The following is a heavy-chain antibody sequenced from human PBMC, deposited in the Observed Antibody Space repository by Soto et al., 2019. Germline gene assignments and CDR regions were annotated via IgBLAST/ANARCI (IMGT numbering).Heavy chain of an antibody. CDR2: ILYTGNT. Sequence: PSETLSLTCTVSGASVSSYYWSWIRQPPGKGLEWLGYILYTGNTNYNPPLKSRVTMSVDTSKNQVSLKLSAVTAADTAVYFCARAAYGSGSYYAPYYYYAMDVWGQGTTVTVSS. CDR1: GASVSSYY. CDR3: ARAAYGSGSYYAPYYYYAMDV. D-gene: IGHD3-10*01. J-gene: IGHJ6*02. V-gene: IGHV4-59*02.